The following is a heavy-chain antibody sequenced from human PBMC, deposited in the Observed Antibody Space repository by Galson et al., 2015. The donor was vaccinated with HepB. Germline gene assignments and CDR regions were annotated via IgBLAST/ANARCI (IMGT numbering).Heavy chain of an antibody. Sequence: SVKVSCKASGYTFISYGVIWVRQAPGQGLEWMGWISTYNGNTKYAQKFQGRVTMTTDTSTSTAYMDLRSLRSDDTAVYYWVRDAGRYCSGASCYPGYDYWGQGTLVTASS. CDR3: VRDAGRYCSGASCYPGYDY. CDR2: ISTYNGNT. CDR1: GYTFISYG. D-gene: IGHD2-15*01. V-gene: IGHV1-18*01. J-gene: IGHJ4*02.